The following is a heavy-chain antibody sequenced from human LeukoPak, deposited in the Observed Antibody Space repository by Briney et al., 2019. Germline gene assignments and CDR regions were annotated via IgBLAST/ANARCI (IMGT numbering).Heavy chain of an antibody. CDR2: IYYSETT. J-gene: IGHJ4*02. D-gene: IGHD3-16*01. CDR1: GGSISSYY. V-gene: IGHV4-59*01. Sequence: PSETLSLTCTVSGGSISSYYWSWIRQPPGKGLEWIGYIYYSETTNYNPSLKSRVTISVDTSKSQFSLRLSSVTAADTAVYYCARWGREDYFDYWGQGTLVTVSS. CDR3: ARWGREDYFDY.